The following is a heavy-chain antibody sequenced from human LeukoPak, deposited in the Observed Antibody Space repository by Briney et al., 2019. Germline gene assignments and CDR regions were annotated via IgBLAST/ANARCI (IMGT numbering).Heavy chain of an antibody. CDR3: AILPTV. D-gene: IGHD1-14*01. CDR2: IYNSLN. CDR1: GASISGYY. Sequence: SETLSLTCTVSGASISGYYWNWVRQPPRKRLEFIGYIYNSLNDYNPSLKSRVIISSDPSKNQFSLRLSSMTAADTAVYYCAILPTVWGKGTLVTVSS. V-gene: IGHV4-59*01. J-gene: IGHJ4*02.